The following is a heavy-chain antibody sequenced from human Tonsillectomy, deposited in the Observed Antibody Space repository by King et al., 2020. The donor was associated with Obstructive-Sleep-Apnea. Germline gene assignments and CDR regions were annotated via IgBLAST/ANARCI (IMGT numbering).Heavy chain of an antibody. V-gene: IGHV3-30*04. J-gene: IGHJ6*02. CDR1: GFTFSTYT. CDR2: ISYDGGYK. Sequence: VQLVESGGGVVQPGGSLKLSCAASGFTFSTYTMYWVRQAPGKGLEWVSLISYDGGYKFYADSVKGRFTISRDNSQNNLSLQMNSLRAEDTALYSCARENYNDYPLVYGMDVWGQGTTVTVSS. CDR3: ARENYNDYPLVYGMDV. D-gene: IGHD4-11*01.